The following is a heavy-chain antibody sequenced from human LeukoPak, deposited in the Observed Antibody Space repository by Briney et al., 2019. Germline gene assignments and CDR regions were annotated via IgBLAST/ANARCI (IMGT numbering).Heavy chain of an antibody. CDR2: LKSKSDDELT. D-gene: IGHD3-10*01. V-gene: IGHV3-15*07. Sequence: GGSLRLFCAVSGFIFDNYAMHWVREAPGKGLEGVGRLKSKSDDELTDYPAQVKGRFTMSRDDSKATVFLYMNSLKAEDTAVYYCTTDLGLTMIRGVIVYWGQGALVSVSS. CDR3: TTDLGLTMIRGVIVY. J-gene: IGHJ4*02. CDR1: GFIFDNYA.